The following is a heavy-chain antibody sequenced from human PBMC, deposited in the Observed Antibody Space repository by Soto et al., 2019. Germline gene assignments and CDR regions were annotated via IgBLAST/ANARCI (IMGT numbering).Heavy chain of an antibody. V-gene: IGHV3-23*01. D-gene: IGHD2-21*02. CDR2: IGGGGNT. CDR1: RVSLGHEL. CDR3: AKLRNNWSYPLRLLFAF. Sequence: GGTLRLACAAPRVSLGHELISCALHSPRKGPEWVSSIGGGGNTYYADSVKGRFTISRDNSKNIVFPQMNTLRADDAAVYYCAKLRNNWSYPLRLLFAFWGQRSLVPVS. J-gene: IGHJ1*01.